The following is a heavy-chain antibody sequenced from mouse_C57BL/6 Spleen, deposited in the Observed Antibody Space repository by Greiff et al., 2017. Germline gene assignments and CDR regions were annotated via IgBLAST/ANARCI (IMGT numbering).Heavy chain of an antibody. CDR1: GYTFTDYN. CDR2: INPNNGGT. J-gene: IGHJ2*01. Sequence: DVKLQESGPELVKPGASVKMSCKASGYTFTDYNMHWVKQSHGKSLEWIGYINPNNGGTSYNQKFKGKATLTVNKSSSTAYMELRSLTSEDSAVYYCALRTGPYFDYWGQGTTLTVSS. V-gene: IGHV1-22*01. CDR3: ALRTGPYFDY. D-gene: IGHD4-1*01.